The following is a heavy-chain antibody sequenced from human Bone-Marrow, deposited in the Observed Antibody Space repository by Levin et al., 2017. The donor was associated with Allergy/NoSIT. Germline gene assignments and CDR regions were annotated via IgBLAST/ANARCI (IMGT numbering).Heavy chain of an antibody. CDR1: GFTFSTYW. CDR3: ARARRHGDYEGGNWFDP. V-gene: IGHV3-74*01. CDR2: INSDGSST. D-gene: IGHD4-17*01. J-gene: IGHJ5*02. Sequence: SCAASGFTFSTYWMHWVRQAPGKGLVWVSRINSDGSSTSHADSVQGRFTISRDNAKNTLYLQMNSLRAEDTAVYYCARARRHGDYEGGNWFDPWGQGTLVTVSS.